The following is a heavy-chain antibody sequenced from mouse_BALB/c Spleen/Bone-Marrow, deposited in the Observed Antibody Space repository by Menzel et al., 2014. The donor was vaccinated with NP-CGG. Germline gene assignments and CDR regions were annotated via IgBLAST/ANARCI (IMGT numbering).Heavy chain of an antibody. V-gene: IGHV4-1*02. Sequence: DVKLVESGGGLVQPGGSLKLSCAASGFDFSRYWMSWVRQAPEKGLEWIGEINPDSSTINYTPSLKDKFIISRDNAKNTLYLQMSKVRSEDTALYYCARLGYYGALAYWGQGTLVTVSA. D-gene: IGHD1-1*01. CDR1: GFDFSRYW. J-gene: IGHJ3*01. CDR2: INPDSSTI. CDR3: ARLGYYGALAY.